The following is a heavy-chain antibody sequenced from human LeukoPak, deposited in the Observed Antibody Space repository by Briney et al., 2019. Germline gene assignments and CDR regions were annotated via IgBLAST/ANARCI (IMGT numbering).Heavy chain of an antibody. V-gene: IGHV1-18*01. CDR3: ARALGLVSVIGAFDI. CDR1: GGTFSSYA. CDR2: ISAYNGNT. D-gene: IGHD2-21*01. J-gene: IGHJ3*02. Sequence: ASVKVSCTPSGGTFSSYAINWVRQAPGQGLEWMGWISAYNGNTNYAQKLQGRVTMTTDTSTSTAYMELRSLRSDDTAVYYCARALGLVSVIGAFDIWGQGTMVTVSS.